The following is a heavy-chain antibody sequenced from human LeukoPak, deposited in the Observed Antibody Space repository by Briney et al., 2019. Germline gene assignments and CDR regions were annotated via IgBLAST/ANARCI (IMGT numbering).Heavy chain of an antibody. D-gene: IGHD3-10*01. CDR1: RFTVSGIY. CDR3: AGDIKASYYGLDV. J-gene: IGHJ6*02. CDR2: IYSGGST. V-gene: IGHV3-66*02. Sequence: GGSLRLSCAASRFTVSGIYMTWVRQAPGKGLEWVSVIYSGGSTYYADSVKGRFTISRDNSQNPLFLQMNSLRTEDSAVYYCAGDIKASYYGLDVWGQGTTVTVSS.